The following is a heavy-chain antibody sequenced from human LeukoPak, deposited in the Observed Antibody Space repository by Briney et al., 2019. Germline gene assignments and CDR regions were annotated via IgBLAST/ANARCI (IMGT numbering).Heavy chain of an antibody. CDR3: ARDSSGWYTFDY. D-gene: IGHD6-19*01. J-gene: IGHJ4*02. V-gene: IGHV1-18*01. CDR2: ISAYNGNT. CDR1: GYTFTSYG. Sequence: ASVKVSCKASGYTFTSYGISWVRQAPGQGLEWMGWISAYNGNTNYAQKLQGRVTMTTDTSTSTAYMELSRLRSDDTAVYYCARDSSGWYTFDYWGQGTLVTVSS.